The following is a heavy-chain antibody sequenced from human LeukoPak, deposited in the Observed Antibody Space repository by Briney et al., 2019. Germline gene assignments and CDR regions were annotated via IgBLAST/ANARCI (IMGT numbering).Heavy chain of an antibody. Sequence: GGSLRLSCAASGFTFSSYEMNWVRQAPGKGLEWVANIKQDGSEKYYVDSVKGRFTISRDNAKNSLYLQMNSLRAEDTAVYYCARDFSYSDYWGQGTLVTVSA. D-gene: IGHD2/OR15-2a*01. CDR1: GFTFSSYE. CDR2: IKQDGSEK. CDR3: ARDFSYSDY. V-gene: IGHV3-7*04. J-gene: IGHJ4*02.